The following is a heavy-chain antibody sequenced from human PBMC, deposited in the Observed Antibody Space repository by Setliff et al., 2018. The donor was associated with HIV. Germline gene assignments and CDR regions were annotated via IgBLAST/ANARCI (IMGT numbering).Heavy chain of an antibody. CDR2: VYSNGNT. Sequence: SETLSLTCSVPGDSVGSYFWAWIRPPAGKGLEWIGRVYSNGNTNYNPSLKSRVTMAVDTSKNQIFLSLTSVTAADTGVYYCARDSGITMVRKVIGGAGLDAWGQGTRVTVSS. V-gene: IGHV4-4*07. D-gene: IGHD3-10*01. J-gene: IGHJ5*02. CDR3: ARDSGITMVRKVIGGAGLDA. CDR1: GDSVGSYF.